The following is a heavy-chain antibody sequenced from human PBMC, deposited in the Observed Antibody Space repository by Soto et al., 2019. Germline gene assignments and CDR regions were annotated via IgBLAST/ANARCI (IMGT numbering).Heavy chain of an antibody. CDR1: GFTFSSYS. V-gene: IGHV3-21*01. CDR2: ISSSSSYI. D-gene: IGHD2-2*01. J-gene: IGHJ4*02. Sequence: GGSLRLSCAASGFTFSSYSMNWVRQAPGKGLEWVSSISSSSSYIYYADSVKGRFTISRDNAKNSLYLQMNSLRAEDTAVYYCARDRRYCSSTSCYGAAYFDYWGQGTLVTVSS. CDR3: ARDRRYCSSTSCYGAAYFDY.